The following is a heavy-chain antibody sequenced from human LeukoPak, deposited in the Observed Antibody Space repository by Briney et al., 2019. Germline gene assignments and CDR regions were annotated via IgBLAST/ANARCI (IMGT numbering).Heavy chain of an antibody. Sequence: GGSLRLSCAASGFTFSSYDMHWVRQATGKGLEWVSAIGTAGDTYYPGSVKGRFTISRENAKNSLYLQMNSLRAGDTAVYYCAKDISGGNSETYIDYWGQGTLVAVSS. CDR3: AKDISGGNSETYIDY. CDR1: GFTFSSYD. V-gene: IGHV3-13*01. D-gene: IGHD4-23*01. CDR2: IGTAGDT. J-gene: IGHJ4*02.